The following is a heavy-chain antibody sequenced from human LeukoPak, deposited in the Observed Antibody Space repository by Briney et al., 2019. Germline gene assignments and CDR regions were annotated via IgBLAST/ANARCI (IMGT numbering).Heavy chain of an antibody. J-gene: IGHJ4*02. Sequence: GGSLRLSCAAYGFTFSSYAMHWVRQTPGKGLEYVSGMRSNGGSTYYADSVRDRFTISRGNSKNTLYLQMNSLRAEDTAVYYCYVWGSYFDYWGQGTLVTVSS. CDR1: GFTFSSYA. D-gene: IGHD3-16*01. CDR3: YVWGSYFDY. CDR2: MRSNGGST. V-gene: IGHV3-64*02.